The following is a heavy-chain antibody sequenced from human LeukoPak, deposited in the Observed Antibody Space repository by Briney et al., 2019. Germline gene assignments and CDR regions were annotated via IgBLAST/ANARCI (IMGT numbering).Heavy chain of an antibody. V-gene: IGHV3-7*04. J-gene: IGHJ4*02. CDR1: GFTFSNFW. D-gene: IGHD1-1*01. Sequence: GGSLRLSCAVSGFTFSNFWMSWVRQAPGRGLEWVANIHPEGNEKYHVESVKGRFTISRDNAKNLLFLQMNGLRVGDTAVYYCARGDDFSGDYWGQGTLVTVSS. CDR2: IHPEGNEK. CDR3: ARGDDFSGDY.